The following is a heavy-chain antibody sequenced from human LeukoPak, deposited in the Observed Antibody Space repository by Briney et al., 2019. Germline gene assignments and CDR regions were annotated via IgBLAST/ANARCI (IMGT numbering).Heavy chain of an antibody. CDR1: GFTFSNAW. D-gene: IGHD1-14*01. V-gene: IGHV3-15*01. CDR2: IKSKTDGGTT. J-gene: IGHJ4*02. Sequence: GGSLRLSCAASGFTFSNAWMSWVRQAPGKGLEWVGRIKSKTDGGTTDYAAPVKGRFTISRDDSKNTLYLQMNSLKTEDTAVYYCTTDHAEEVSPFFDYWGQGTLVTVSS. CDR3: TTDHAEEVSPFFDY.